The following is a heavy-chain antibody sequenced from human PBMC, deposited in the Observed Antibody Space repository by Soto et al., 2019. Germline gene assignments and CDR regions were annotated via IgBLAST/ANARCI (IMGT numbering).Heavy chain of an antibody. V-gene: IGHV3-30-3*01. CDR3: ARDLPPRYCSSTSCYYYYYGMDV. D-gene: IGHD2-2*01. CDR2: ISYDGSNK. Sequence: QVQLVESGGGVVQPGRSLRLSCAASGFTFSSYAMHWVRQAPGKGLEWVAVISYDGSNKYYADSVKGRFTISRDNSKNTLYLQMNSLRAEDTAVYYCARDLPPRYCSSTSCYYYYYGMDVW. CDR1: GFTFSSYA. J-gene: IGHJ6*01.